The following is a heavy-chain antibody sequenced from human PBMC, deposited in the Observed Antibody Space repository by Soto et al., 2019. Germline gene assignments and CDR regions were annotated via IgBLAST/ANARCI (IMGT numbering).Heavy chain of an antibody. CDR1: GVTFSSYA. V-gene: IGHV3-23*01. D-gene: IGHD2-21*02. CDR2: ISGSGGST. Sequence: PGGSLGLSCAASGVTFSSYAMSWVRQAPGKGLEWVSAISGSGGSTYYADSVKGRFTISRDNSKNTLYLQMNSLRAEDTAVYYCAKRVVTAFVVHGMDVWGQGTTVTVSS. CDR3: AKRVVTAFVVHGMDV. J-gene: IGHJ6*02.